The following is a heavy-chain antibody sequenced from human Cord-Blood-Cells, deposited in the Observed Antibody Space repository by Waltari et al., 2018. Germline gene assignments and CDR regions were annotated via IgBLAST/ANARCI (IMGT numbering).Heavy chain of an antibody. CDR3: LRNQLLYAFDI. Sequence: EVQLVESGGGLVQPGGSLRLSCAASGFTFSSYSMSWVRQAPEKGPEWVAKIKQDGRDKYYVDSVNGRCTISRDNGKNLLYLQMNRLRAEDTAVYYCLRNQLLYAFDIWGQVTMVTVSS. D-gene: IGHD2-2*01. V-gene: IGHV3-7*01. CDR2: IKQDGRDK. J-gene: IGHJ3*02. CDR1: GFTFSSYS.